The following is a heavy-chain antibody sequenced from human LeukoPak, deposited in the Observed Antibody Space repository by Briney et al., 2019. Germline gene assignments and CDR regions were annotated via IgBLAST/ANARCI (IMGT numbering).Heavy chain of an antibody. CDR3: ARQLEWELLHWFDP. J-gene: IGHJ5*02. V-gene: IGHV4-61*05. CDR2: IYYSGST. D-gene: IGHD1-26*01. CDR1: GGSISSSSYY. Sequence: SETLSLTCTVSGGSISSSSYYWGWIRQPPGKGLEWIGYIYYSGSTNYNPSLKSRVTISVDTSKNQFSLKLSSVTAADTAVYYCARQLEWELLHWFDPWGQGTLVTASS.